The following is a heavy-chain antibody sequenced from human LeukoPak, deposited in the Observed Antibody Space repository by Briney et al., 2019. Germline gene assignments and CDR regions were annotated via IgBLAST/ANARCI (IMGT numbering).Heavy chain of an antibody. V-gene: IGHV4-39*01. CDR3: ARHSHDSSFEDAFDI. CDR2: IYYSGST. J-gene: IGHJ3*02. Sequence: PSETLSLTCTVSGGSISSSSYYWGWIRQPPGKGLEWIGSIYYSGSTYYNPSLKSRVTISVDTSKNQFSLKLSSVTAADTAVYYCARHSHDSSFEDAFDIWGQGTMVTVSS. D-gene: IGHD3-22*01. CDR1: GGSISSSSYY.